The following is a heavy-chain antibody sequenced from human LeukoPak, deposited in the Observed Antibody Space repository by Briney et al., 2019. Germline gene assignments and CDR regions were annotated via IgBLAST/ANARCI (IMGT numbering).Heavy chain of an antibody. V-gene: IGHV4-34*01. D-gene: IGHD2-15*01. CDR1: GGSFSGYY. J-gene: IGHJ4*02. CDR2: IYYSGHT. Sequence: PSETLSLTCAVYGGSFSGYYWGWIRQPPGKGLEWIGSIYYSGHTYYNPSLKSRVTISVDTSNNQFSLKLSSVTAADTAIYYCASEYCSGDSCEGGHFDYWGQGTLVTVSS. CDR3: ASEYCSGDSCEGGHFDY.